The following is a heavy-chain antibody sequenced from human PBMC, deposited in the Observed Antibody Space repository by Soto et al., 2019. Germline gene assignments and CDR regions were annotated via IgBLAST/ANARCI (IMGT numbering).Heavy chain of an antibody. J-gene: IGHJ3*01. CDR1: GFSFSRYG. D-gene: IGHD3-22*01. CDR3: SKAMIGSYDSDAFDV. CDR2: ISYDESTT. Sequence: QVQLVESGGGVVQPGRSLRLSCAASGFSFSRYGIHWVRQAPGKGLEWVAVISYDESTTFYADSVKGRFTISRDNSKNTLFLQMNSLRPEDTAEYYCSKAMIGSYDSDAFDVWGQGTMVTVSS. V-gene: IGHV3-30*18.